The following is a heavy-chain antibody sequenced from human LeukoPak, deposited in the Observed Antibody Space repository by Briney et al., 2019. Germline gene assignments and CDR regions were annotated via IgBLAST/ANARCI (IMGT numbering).Heavy chain of an antibody. CDR2: INAGNGNT. V-gene: IGHV1-3*01. CDR1: GYTFTSYA. CDR3: ARGVAYYYDSSGYPFDY. Sequence: ASVKVSCKASGYTFTSYAMHWVRQAPGQRLEWMGWINAGNGNTKYSQKFQGRVTITRDTSASTAYMELSSLRSEDTAVYYCARGVAYYYDSSGYPFDYWGQGTLVTVSS. J-gene: IGHJ4*02. D-gene: IGHD3-22*01.